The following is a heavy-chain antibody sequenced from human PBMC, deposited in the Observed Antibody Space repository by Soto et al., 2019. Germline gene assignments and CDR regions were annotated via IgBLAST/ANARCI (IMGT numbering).Heavy chain of an antibody. J-gene: IGHJ4*02. CDR1: DGSISSYY. CDR3: AHSGYDLRAFDN. V-gene: IGHV4-4*07. D-gene: IGHD5-12*01. CDR2: IYTSGST. Sequence: SETLSLTSTVPDGSISSYYWSWIRQPAGKGLEWIVRIYTSGSTNYNPSLKSRVTMSVDTSKNHFSLKLSSVTAADTGVYYCAHSGYDLRAFDNWGQGTLVTVSS.